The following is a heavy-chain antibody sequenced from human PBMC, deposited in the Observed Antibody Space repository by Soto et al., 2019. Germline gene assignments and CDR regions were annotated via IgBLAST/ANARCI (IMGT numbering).Heavy chain of an antibody. Sequence: GGSLRLSCAASGLTFSSSGMSWVRQTAGKGLEWVSAISGSGVSTYYADSVKGRFTISRDNSKNTLYLQMNSLRAEDTAVYYCAKSGEVYYYYYYYMDVWGKGTTVTVSS. CDR3: AKSGEVYYYYYYYMDV. J-gene: IGHJ6*03. CDR1: GLTFSSSG. CDR2: ISGSGVST. V-gene: IGHV3-23*01. D-gene: IGHD3-10*01.